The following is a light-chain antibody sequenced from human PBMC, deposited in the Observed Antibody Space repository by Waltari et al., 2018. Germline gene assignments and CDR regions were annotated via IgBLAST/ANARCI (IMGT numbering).Light chain of an antibody. V-gene: IGLV1-44*01. Sequence: QSVLTQPPSGSGTPGQRVTISCSGCRSNIGSETVHWYQQLPGTAPKVLIYNDNQRPSGVPDRFSGSKSGTSASLAISGLQSEDEADYYCAAWDDSLHAWVFGGGTKLTVL. CDR1: RSNIGSET. CDR2: NDN. CDR3: AAWDDSLHAWV. J-gene: IGLJ3*02.